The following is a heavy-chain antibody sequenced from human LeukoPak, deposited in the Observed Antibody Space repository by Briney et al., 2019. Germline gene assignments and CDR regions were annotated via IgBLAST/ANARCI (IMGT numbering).Heavy chain of an antibody. V-gene: IGHV4-59*01. CDR1: GGSISIYY. D-gene: IGHD2-2*02. CDR2: IYYSGST. J-gene: IGHJ6*02. Sequence: PSETLSLTCTVSGGSISIYYWSWIRQPPGKGLEWIGYIYYSGSTNYNPSLKSRVTISVDTSKNQFSLKLSSVTAADTAVYYCARSYCSSTSCYRSTYYYGMDVWGQGTTVTVSS. CDR3: ARSYCSSTSCYRSTYYYGMDV.